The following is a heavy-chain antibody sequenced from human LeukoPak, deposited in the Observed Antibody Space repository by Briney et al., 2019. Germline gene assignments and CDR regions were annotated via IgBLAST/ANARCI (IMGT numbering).Heavy chain of an antibody. CDR3: ARAAAGRVY. V-gene: IGHV4-59*01. Sequence: SETLSLTCSVSGGSISSYYWSWIRQPPGKGLEWIGYIYYSGSTSYNPSLKSRVTISVDTSKNQFSLKLSSVTAADTAVYYCARAAAGRVYWGQGTLVTVSS. J-gene: IGHJ4*02. CDR1: GGSISSYY. CDR2: IYYSGST. D-gene: IGHD6-13*01.